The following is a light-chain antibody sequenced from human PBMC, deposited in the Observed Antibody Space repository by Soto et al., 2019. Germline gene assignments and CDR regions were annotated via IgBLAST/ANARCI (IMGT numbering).Light chain of an antibody. Sequence: QSALTQPPSASGSPGQSVTISCTGTSSGVGGYNYVSWYQQHPGKAPKVMIYEVSKRPSGVPDRFSGSKSGNTASLTVSGLQAEDEADYYCTSYAGSNNWVFGGGTKLTVL. CDR2: EVS. V-gene: IGLV2-8*01. J-gene: IGLJ3*02. CDR1: SSGVGGYNY. CDR3: TSYAGSNNWV.